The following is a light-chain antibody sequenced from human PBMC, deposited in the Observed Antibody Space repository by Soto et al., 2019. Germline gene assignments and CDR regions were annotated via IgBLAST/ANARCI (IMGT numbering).Light chain of an antibody. CDR3: LQDYNYPRT. CDR1: QVIRND. CDR2: AAS. Sequence: AIQMTQSPASLSASVGDRVTITCRASQVIRNDLGWYQQKPGEAPKLLIYAASSLQSGVPSRFSGSGSGTDFTLTISSLQPEDFATYYCLQDYNYPRTFGQGTKVDIK. J-gene: IGKJ1*01. V-gene: IGKV1-6*01.